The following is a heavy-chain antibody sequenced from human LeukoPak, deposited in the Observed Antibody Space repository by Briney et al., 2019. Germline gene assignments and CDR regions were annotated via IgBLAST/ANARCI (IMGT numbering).Heavy chain of an antibody. V-gene: IGHV1-18*01. CDR1: GYTFTNYG. D-gene: IGHD3-22*01. CDR3: ARARLITHYYDSRGYYGYFDY. CDR2: ISAYSGNT. J-gene: IGHJ4*02. Sequence: ASVKVSCKASGYTFTNYGISWVRQAPGQGLEWMGWISAYSGNTNYAQKLQGRVSMTTDTSTSTAHMELRSLRSDDTAVYYCARARLITHYYDSRGYYGYFDYWGQGTLVTVSS.